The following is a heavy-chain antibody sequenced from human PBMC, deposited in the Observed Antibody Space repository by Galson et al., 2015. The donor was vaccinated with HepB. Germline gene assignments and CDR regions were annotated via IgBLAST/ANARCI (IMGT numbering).Heavy chain of an antibody. Sequence: CAISGDSVSSNSAAWNWIRQSPSRGLEWLGRTYYRSKWYNDYAVSVKSRITINPDTSKNQFSLKLSSVTAADTAVYYCARASPYGSGSYSEGYWYFDLWGRGTLVTVSS. CDR1: GDSVSSNSAA. CDR3: ARASPYGSGSYSEGYWYFDL. J-gene: IGHJ2*01. D-gene: IGHD3-10*01. CDR2: TYYRSKWYN. V-gene: IGHV6-1*01.